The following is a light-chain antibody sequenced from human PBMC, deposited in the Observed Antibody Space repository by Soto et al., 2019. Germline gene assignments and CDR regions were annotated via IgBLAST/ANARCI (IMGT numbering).Light chain of an antibody. Sequence: ESVLTQSPGTLSLSPVEIATLSCRASQSVSSRYLAWYQQKPGQAPRLLIYGESSRATGIPDRFSGSGSGTDFTLTISRLEPADFAVYYCQQYGSSPLWPFGQGTKVDIK. J-gene: IGKJ1*01. CDR3: QQYGSSPLWP. V-gene: IGKV3-20*01. CDR1: QSVSSRY. CDR2: GES.